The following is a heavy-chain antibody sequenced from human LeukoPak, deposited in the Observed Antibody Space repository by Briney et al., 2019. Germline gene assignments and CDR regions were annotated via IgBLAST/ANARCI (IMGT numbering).Heavy chain of an antibody. J-gene: IGHJ4*02. V-gene: IGHV7-4-1*02. CDR1: GFTFTSYA. CDR3: ARGAWNYVLSPRIDY. Sequence: TPGRSLRLSCAASGFTFTSYAMNWVRQAPGQGLEWMGWINTNTGNPTYAQGFTGRFVFSLDTSVSTAYLQISSLKAEDTAVYYCARGAWNYVLSPRIDYWGQGTLVTVSS. D-gene: IGHD1-7*01. CDR2: INTNTGNP.